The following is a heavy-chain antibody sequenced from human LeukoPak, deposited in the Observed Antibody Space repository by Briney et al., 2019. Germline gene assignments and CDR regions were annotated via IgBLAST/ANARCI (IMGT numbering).Heavy chain of an antibody. V-gene: IGHV3-30*04. Sequence: GWSLRLSCLSSGLSIIRYSMHWVRQAAGKGLEWVAVISYDGSNRYYADSVKGRFTISRDNSKNTLYLQMNSMRAEDTAVYYCARAWEGGGDAFDIWGQGTMVTVYS. J-gene: IGHJ3*02. CDR3: ARAWEGGGDAFDI. CDR1: GLSIIRYS. CDR2: ISYDGSNR. D-gene: IGHD1-26*01.